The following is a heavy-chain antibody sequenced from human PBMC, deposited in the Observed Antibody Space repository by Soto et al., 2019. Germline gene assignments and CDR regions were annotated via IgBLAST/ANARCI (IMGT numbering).Heavy chain of an antibody. D-gene: IGHD3-22*01. CDR1: GGTFSSYA. CDR2: IIPIFGTA. V-gene: IGHV1-69*06. Sequence: ASVKVSCKASGGTFSSYAISWVRQAPGQGLEWMGGIIPIFGTANYAQKFQGRVTITADKSTSTAYMELSSLRSEDTAVYYCARDYYYDSNSIWFDPWGQGTLVTVSS. J-gene: IGHJ5*02. CDR3: ARDYYYDSNSIWFDP.